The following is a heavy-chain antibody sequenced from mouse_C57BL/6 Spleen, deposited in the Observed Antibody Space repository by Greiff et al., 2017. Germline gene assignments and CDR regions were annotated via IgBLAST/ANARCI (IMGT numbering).Heavy chain of an antibody. CDR3: ARRAYYYGSDAMDY. V-gene: IGHV1-76*01. D-gene: IGHD1-1*01. Sequence: QVQLQQSGAELVRPGASVKLSCKASGYTFTDYYINWVKQRPGQGLEWIARIYPGSGNTYYNEKFKGKATLTAEKSSSTAYMQLSSLTSEDSADYFGARRAYYYGSDAMDYWGQGTSVTVSS. CDR2: IYPGSGNT. J-gene: IGHJ4*01. CDR1: GYTFTDYY.